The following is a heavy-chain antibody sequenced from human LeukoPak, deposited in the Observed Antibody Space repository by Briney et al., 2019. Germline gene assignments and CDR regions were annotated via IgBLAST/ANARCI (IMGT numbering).Heavy chain of an antibody. CDR2: INHSGST. V-gene: IGHV4-34*01. CDR1: GGSFSGYY. J-gene: IGHJ4*02. D-gene: IGHD3-9*01. Sequence: SEALSLTCAVYGGSFSGYYWSWIRQPPVKGLEWIGEINHSGSTNYNPSLKSRVTISVDTSKNQFSLKLSSVTAADTAVYYCARVEDYDILTRIPPYYFDYWGQGTLVTVSS. CDR3: ARVEDYDILTRIPPYYFDY.